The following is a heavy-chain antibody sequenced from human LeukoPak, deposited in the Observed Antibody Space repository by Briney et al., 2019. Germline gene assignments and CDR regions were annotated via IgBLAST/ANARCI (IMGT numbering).Heavy chain of an antibody. CDR3: ASHDSSGYPSPFYYMDV. CDR2: IYSGGST. J-gene: IGHJ6*03. V-gene: IGHV3-53*01. D-gene: IGHD3-22*01. CDR1: GFTVSSNY. Sequence: GGSLRLSCAASGFTVSSNYMSWVRQAPGKGLEWVSVIYSGGSTYYADSVKGRFTISRDNSKNTLHLQMNSLRAEDTAVYYCASHDSSGYPSPFYYMDVWGKGTTVTVSS.